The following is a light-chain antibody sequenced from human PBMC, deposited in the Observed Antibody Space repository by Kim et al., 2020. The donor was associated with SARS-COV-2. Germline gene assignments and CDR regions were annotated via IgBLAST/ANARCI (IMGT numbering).Light chain of an antibody. Sequence: EIVLTQSPGTLSLSPGERATLSCRASQSVSSSYLAWYQQKPGQAPRLLIYGASSRATGIPDRFSGSWSGTDFTLTISRLEPEDFAVYYCQQYGSSLLTFGGGTKVDIK. V-gene: IGKV3-20*01. CDR3: QQYGSSLLT. CDR1: QSVSSSY. J-gene: IGKJ4*01. CDR2: GAS.